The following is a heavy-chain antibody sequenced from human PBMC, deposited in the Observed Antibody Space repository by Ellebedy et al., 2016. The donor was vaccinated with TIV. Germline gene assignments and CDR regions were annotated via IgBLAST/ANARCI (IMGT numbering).Heavy chain of an antibody. CDR3: ARQADYYTGSGTHWFDP. D-gene: IGHD3-10*01. CDR1: GYTFTRYA. J-gene: IGHJ5*02. Sequence: AASVKVSCKASGYTFTRYAIHWVRQAPGQSLEWMGWVNTGNGNPKYSQKFQGRVTITRDTSASTASLELTSLTSENTAVYYRARQADYYTGSGTHWFDPWGQGTLVTVSS. CDR2: VNTGNGNP. V-gene: IGHV1-3*04.